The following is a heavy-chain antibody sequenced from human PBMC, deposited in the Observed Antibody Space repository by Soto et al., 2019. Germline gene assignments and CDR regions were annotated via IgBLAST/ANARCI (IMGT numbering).Heavy chain of an antibody. V-gene: IGHV3-48*01. CDR3: ARDSLTGESYGPNSDFDY. D-gene: IGHD7-27*01. CDR1: GFTFSSYS. J-gene: IGHJ4*02. CDR2: ISSSSSTI. Sequence: GGSLRLSCAASGFTFSSYSMNWVRQAPGKGLEWVSYISSSSSTIYYADSVKGRFTISRDNAKNSLYLQMNSLRAEDTAVYYCARDSLTGESYGPNSDFDYWGQGTLVTVSS.